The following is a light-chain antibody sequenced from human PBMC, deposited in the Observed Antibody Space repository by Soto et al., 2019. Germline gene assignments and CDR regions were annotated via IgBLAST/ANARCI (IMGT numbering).Light chain of an antibody. CDR1: QSISYY. CDR3: QQYNNWPPWT. V-gene: IGKV3D-15*01. Sequence: EIVLTQSPATLSLSPVQRATLXCRPSQSISYYLAWYQQKPGQPPRLLIYDTSNRASGIPARFSGSGSGTEFTLTISSLQSEDFAVYYCQQYNNWPPWTFGQGTKV. CDR2: DTS. J-gene: IGKJ1*01.